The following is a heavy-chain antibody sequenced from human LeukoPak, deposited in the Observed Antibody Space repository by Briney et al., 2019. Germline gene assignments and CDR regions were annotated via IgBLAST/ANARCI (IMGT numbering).Heavy chain of an antibody. V-gene: IGHV3-64*02. Sequence: GGSLRLSCVASGFTFSTYAMHWVRQAPGVGLEYVSAISCNGGSTYYADSVKGRFTISRDNSKNTLYLQMGSLRAEDTAVYYCARDRGRPPYYYNYMDVWGKGTTVTVSS. CDR1: GFTFSTYA. CDR3: ARDRGRPPYYYNYMDV. J-gene: IGHJ6*03. CDR2: ISCNGGST.